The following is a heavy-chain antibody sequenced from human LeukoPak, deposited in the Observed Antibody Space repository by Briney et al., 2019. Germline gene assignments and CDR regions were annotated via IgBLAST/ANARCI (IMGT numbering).Heavy chain of an antibody. CDR1: GFTVSSIY. CDR2: IYSGGST. J-gene: IGHJ4*02. Sequence: PGGSLRLSCAASGFTVSSIYMTWVRQAPGKGLEWVSVIYSGGSTYYADSVKGRFTISRDNAMNKVYLQMNSLRAEDTAVYYCASGQQWQVPGYWGQGTLVTVSS. D-gene: IGHD6-19*01. CDR3: ASGQQWQVPGY. V-gene: IGHV3-66*01.